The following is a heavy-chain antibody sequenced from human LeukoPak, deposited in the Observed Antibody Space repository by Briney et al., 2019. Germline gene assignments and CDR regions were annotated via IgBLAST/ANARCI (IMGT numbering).Heavy chain of an antibody. CDR1: GGSISSYY. J-gene: IGHJ5*02. Sequence: SETLSLTCTVSGGSISSYYWSWLRHPPGKGLEWIGYIYYSGSSNYNTPLKSRVAISVDASNHKFSLMRRSTDAADTAAQYCARVYCTNGVCYNSRGWFDPWGQGTLVTVSS. D-gene: IGHD2-8*01. CDR2: IYYSGSS. CDR3: ARVYCTNGVCYNSRGWFDP. V-gene: IGHV4-59*01.